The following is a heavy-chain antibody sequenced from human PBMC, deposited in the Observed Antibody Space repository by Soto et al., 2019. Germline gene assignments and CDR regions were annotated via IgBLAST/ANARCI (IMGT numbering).Heavy chain of an antibody. V-gene: IGHV1-46*01. J-gene: IGHJ3*02. CDR1: GYTFTSYY. CDR3: ARGMTTVTSDAFDI. D-gene: IGHD4-4*01. Sequence: QVQLVQSGAEVKKPGASVKVSCKASGYTFTSYYMHWLRQAPGQGLEWMGIINPSGGSTYYAQKFQGRVTMXXXTXXSTVYMELSSLRSEDTAVYYCARGMTTVTSDAFDIWGQGTMVTVSS. CDR2: INPSGGST.